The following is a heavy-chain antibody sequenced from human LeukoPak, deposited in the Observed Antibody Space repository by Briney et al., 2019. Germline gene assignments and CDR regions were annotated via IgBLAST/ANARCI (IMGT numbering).Heavy chain of an antibody. D-gene: IGHD3-22*01. CDR1: GGSISSGSYY. J-gene: IGHJ6*03. CDR2: IYSSGST. Sequence: TLSLTCTVSGGSISSGSYYWNWIRQPAGKGLEWIGRIYSSGSTNYNPSLKSRVTISVDTSKNQFSLKLSSVTAADTAVYYCARGSGYYYYYYYMDVWGKGTTVTVSS. CDR3: ARGSGYYYYYYYMDV. V-gene: IGHV4-61*02.